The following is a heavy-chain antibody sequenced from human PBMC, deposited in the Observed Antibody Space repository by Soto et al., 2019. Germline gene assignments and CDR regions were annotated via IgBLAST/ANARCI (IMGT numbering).Heavy chain of an antibody. CDR1: GCSISNATYY. J-gene: IGHJ5*02. Sequence: SXETLSLTCTVSGCSISNATYYWGWIRQPPGKGLEWIGSIYYTGNTYCNPSLKSRVTISVDTSKNQFSLNLNSVTAADTAVYYCARQRFYDNWFDHWGQGTLVTVSS. V-gene: IGHV4-39*01. CDR2: IYYTGNT. D-gene: IGHD2-2*01. CDR3: ARQRFYDNWFDH.